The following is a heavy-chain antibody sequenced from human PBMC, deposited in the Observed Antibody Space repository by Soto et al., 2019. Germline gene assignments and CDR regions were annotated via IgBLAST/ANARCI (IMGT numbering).Heavy chain of an antibody. CDR3: ARVKYSTPYYYYFGMDV. CDR2: ISAYNGNT. CDR1: GYTFTSYG. V-gene: IGHV1-18*01. Sequence: QVQLVQSGAEVKKPGASVKVSCKASGYTFTSYGISWVLQAPGQVLEWMGWISAYNGNTKYAQKLQGRVTMTTDTSTITAYMELSRGRADDTAEYYCARVKYSTPYYYYFGMDVWGQGTTVTVS. D-gene: IGHD5-18*01. J-gene: IGHJ6*02.